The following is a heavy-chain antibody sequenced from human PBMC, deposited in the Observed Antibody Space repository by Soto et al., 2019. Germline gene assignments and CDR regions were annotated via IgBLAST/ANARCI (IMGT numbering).Heavy chain of an antibody. CDR2: IRQDGSEK. J-gene: IGHJ4*02. V-gene: IGHV3-7*03. D-gene: IGHD2-15*01. CDR3: VSRLQRGRAFGY. CDR1: GFTSSSSW. Sequence: EVQLVESGGGLVQPGGSLRLSCAASGFTSSSSWMRWFRQAPGKGLEWVANIRQDGSEKYYLDSVKGRFSITRDNAKNSLGRQMNSLSAEETAVYYWVSRLQRGRAFGYWGQGTLITVSS.